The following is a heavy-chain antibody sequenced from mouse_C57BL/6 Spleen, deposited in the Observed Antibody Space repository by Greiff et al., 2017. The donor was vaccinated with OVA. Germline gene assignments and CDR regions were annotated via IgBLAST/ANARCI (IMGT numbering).Heavy chain of an antibody. D-gene: IGHD3-2*02. Sequence: VQLKESGPELVKPGASVKISCKASGYSFTGYYMNWVKQSPEKSLEWIGEINPSTGGTTYNQKFKAKATLTVDKSSSTAYMQLKSLTSEDSAVYYCARGWATAQASRWYFDVWGTGTTVTVSS. CDR2: INPSTGGT. CDR1: GYSFTGYY. J-gene: IGHJ1*03. CDR3: ARGWATAQASRWYFDV. V-gene: IGHV1-42*01.